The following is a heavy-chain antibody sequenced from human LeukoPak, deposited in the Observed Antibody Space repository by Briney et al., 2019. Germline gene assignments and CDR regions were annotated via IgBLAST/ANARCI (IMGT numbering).Heavy chain of an antibody. CDR2: ISGSGGST. D-gene: IGHD3-22*01. Sequence: GGSLRLSCAASGFTFSSYAMSWVRQDPGKGLEWVSAISGSGGSTYYADSGKGRFTISRDNSKNTLYLQMNGLRAEDTAVYYCAKGGYYYDSSGYYSYFQHWGQGTLVTVSS. J-gene: IGHJ1*01. CDR1: GFTFSSYA. CDR3: AKGGYYYDSSGYYSYFQH. V-gene: IGHV3-23*01.